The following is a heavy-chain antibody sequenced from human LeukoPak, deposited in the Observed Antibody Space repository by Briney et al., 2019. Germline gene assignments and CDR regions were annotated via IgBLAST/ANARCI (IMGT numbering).Heavy chain of an antibody. CDR1: GYTFTGYY. J-gene: IGHJ4*02. D-gene: IGHD3-10*01. V-gene: IGHV1-2*02. CDR2: INPNGGGT. Sequence: ASVKVSCKASGYTFTGYYMHWVRQAPGQGLEWMGWINPNGGGTTYAQKFQGRVTMTRDTSISTAYMELSRLISDDTAVYYCARVYGSGSYYAYWGQGTLVTVSS. CDR3: ARVYGSGSYYAY.